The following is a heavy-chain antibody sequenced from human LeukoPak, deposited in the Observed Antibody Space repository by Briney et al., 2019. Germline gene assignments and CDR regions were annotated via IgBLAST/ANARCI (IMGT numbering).Heavy chain of an antibody. V-gene: IGHV3-33*06. CDR2: IWHDGSND. CDR1: GFIFSSYG. J-gene: IGHJ4*02. CDR3: AKVTGDYYDTSGAFDY. Sequence: GGSLRLSCAASGFIFSSYGMHWVRQAPGKGLEWVARIWHDGSNDDYADSVKGRSTISRDNSKNTLYLQMNSLRAEDTAIYYCAKVTGDYYDTSGAFDYWGQGTLVTVSS. D-gene: IGHD3-22*01.